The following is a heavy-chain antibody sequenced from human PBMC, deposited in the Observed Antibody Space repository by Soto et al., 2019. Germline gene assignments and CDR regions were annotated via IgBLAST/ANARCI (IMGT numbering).Heavy chain of an antibody. V-gene: IGHV3-30-3*01. Sequence: QVQLVESGGGVVQPGRSLRLSCAASGFTFRSYAMHWVRQAPGKGLEWVAVISYDGSNKSYADSVKGRFTISRDNSKNTLYLLMNSLIAEDTAVYYCARAYGTMVRGVVGDFWGQGTLVTVSS. CDR1: GFTFRSYA. D-gene: IGHD3-10*01. CDR3: ARAYGTMVRGVVGDF. J-gene: IGHJ4*02. CDR2: ISYDGSNK.